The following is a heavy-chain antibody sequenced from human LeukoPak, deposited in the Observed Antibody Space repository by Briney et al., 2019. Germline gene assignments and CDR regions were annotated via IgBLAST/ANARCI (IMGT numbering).Heavy chain of an antibody. D-gene: IGHD1-7*01. CDR1: GFTFSSHW. CDR2: IKHDGSEK. J-gene: IGHJ4*02. Sequence: GGSLRLSCAASGFTFSSHWMSWVRQAPGKGLEWVANIKHDGSEKYYVGSVKGRFTISRDNAKNSLYLQMNSLRAEGTAVYYCALYNWNSKRDLDYWGQGTLVTVSS. V-gene: IGHV3-7*05. CDR3: ALYNWNSKRDLDY.